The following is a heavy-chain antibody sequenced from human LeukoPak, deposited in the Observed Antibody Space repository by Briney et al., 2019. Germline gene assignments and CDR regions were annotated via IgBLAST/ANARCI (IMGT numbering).Heavy chain of an antibody. CDR3: ARDSWVFGVVTLENYYMDV. D-gene: IGHD3-3*01. J-gene: IGHJ6*03. V-gene: IGHV4-39*07. CDR2: IYYSGST. Sequence: PSETLSLTCTVSGGSISSSSYYWGWIRQPPGKGLEWIGSIYYSGSTFYNPSLKSRVTISVDTSKNQFSLKLSSVTAADTAVYYCARDSWVFGVVTLENYYMDVWGKGTTVTVSS. CDR1: GGSISSSSYY.